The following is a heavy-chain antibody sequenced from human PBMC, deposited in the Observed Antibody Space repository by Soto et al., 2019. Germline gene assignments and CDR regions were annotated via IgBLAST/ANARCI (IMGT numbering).Heavy chain of an antibody. CDR2: IYPGDSDT. Sequence: GESLKISCKGSGYSFTTYWIGWVRQMPGKSLEWMGIIYPGDSDTRYSPSFQGQVTISADKSINTAYLHWSSLKASDTAMYYCARRIAATGGDWFDPWGQGTLVTVSS. D-gene: IGHD6-13*01. J-gene: IGHJ5*02. V-gene: IGHV5-51*01. CDR3: ARRIAATGGDWFDP. CDR1: GYSFTTYW.